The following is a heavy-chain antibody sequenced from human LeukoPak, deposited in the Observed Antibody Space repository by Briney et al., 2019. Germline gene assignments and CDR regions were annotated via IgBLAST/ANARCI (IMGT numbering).Heavy chain of an antibody. J-gene: IGHJ4*02. CDR2: ISIRGRNT. D-gene: IGHD3-3*01. V-gene: IGHV3-23*01. CDR3: AKDHLGSWSGFYFGLFDS. CDR1: GFTFSTYA. Sequence: GGSLRLSCAASGFTFSTYAMSWVRQAPGKGLEWVSGISIRGRNTYYADPVKGRFTISRDNSKNTLYLQMNNLRAEDTAVYYCAKDHLGSWSGFYFGLFDSWGQGALVAVSS.